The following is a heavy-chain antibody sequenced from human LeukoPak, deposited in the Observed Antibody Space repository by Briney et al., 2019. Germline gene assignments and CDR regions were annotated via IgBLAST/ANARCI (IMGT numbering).Heavy chain of an antibody. CDR2: INHSGST. D-gene: IGHD3-9*01. V-gene: IGHV4-34*01. CDR1: GGSFSGYY. Sequence: SETLSLTCAVYGGSFSGYYWSWIRQPPGKGLEWIGEINHSGSTNYNPSLKSRVTISVDTSKNQFSLKLSSVTAADTAVYYCASGVLRYFDWLLFDYWGQGTLVTVSS. J-gene: IGHJ4*02. CDR3: ASGVLRYFDWLLFDY.